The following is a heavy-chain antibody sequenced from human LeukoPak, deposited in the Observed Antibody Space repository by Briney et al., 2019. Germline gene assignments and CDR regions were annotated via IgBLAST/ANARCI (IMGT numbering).Heavy chain of an antibody. J-gene: IGHJ4*02. CDR3: AKGGKWDVTPFDY. CDR1: GFTFSSYA. V-gene: IGHV3-23*01. D-gene: IGHD1-26*01. Sequence: GGSLRLSCAASGFTFSSYAMSWVRQAPGKGLEWVSAISGSGGSTYYADSVKGRFTISRDNSKNTLYLQMNSLRAEDTAVYFCAKGGKWDVTPFDYWGQGTLVTVSS. CDR2: ISGSGGST.